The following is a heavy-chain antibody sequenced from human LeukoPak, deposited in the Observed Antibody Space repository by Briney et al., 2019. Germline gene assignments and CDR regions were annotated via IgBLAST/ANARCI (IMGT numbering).Heavy chain of an antibody. Sequence: GASVKVSXTASGYSFTSYGISWVRQAPGQGLEWMGWISAYNGNTNYAQKLQGRVTMTTDTSTSTAYMELRSLRSDDTAVYYCARDEGYCSGGSCSYFDYWGQGTLVTVSS. V-gene: IGHV1-18*01. CDR2: ISAYNGNT. J-gene: IGHJ4*02. CDR1: GYSFTSYG. D-gene: IGHD2-15*01. CDR3: ARDEGYCSGGSCSYFDY.